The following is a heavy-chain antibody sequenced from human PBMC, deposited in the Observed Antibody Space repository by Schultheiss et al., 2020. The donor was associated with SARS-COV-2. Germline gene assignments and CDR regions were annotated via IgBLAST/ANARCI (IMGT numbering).Heavy chain of an antibody. D-gene: IGHD3-10*01. J-gene: IGHJ4*02. Sequence: GGSLRLSCAASGFTFSSYAMSWVRQAPGKGLEWVSAISGSGGSTYYADSVKGRFTISRENAKNSLYLQMNSLRAEDTAVYYCAREGMVRGPFDYWGQGTLVTVSS. CDR2: ISGSGGST. CDR1: GFTFSSYA. V-gene: IGHV3-23*01. CDR3: AREGMVRGPFDY.